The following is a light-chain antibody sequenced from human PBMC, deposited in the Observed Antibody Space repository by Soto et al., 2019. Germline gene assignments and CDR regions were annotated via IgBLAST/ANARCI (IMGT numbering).Light chain of an antibody. CDR2: EVS. J-gene: IGLJ2*01. Sequence: QSALTQPPSASGSPGQSVTISCTGTSSDVGGYNYVSWYQQHPGKAPKLMIYEVSKRPSGVPDRFSGSKSGNTASLTVSGLQVEDEADYYCSSYAGGNNLVFGGGTQLTVL. V-gene: IGLV2-8*01. CDR1: SSDVGGYNY. CDR3: SSYAGGNNLV.